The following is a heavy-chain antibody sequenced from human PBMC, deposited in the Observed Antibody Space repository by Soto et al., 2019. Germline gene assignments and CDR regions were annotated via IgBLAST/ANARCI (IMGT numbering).Heavy chain of an antibody. CDR2: IYPGDSDT. Sequence: GESLKISCKGSGHTFTNYWIGWVRQMPGKGLEWMGIIYPGDSDTKYNPSFQGQVTISADKSITTTYLQWSSLKASDTAIYYCAASIFYYGMDVWGQGTTVTVSS. CDR3: AASIFYYGMDV. CDR1: GHTFTNYW. J-gene: IGHJ6*02. V-gene: IGHV5-51*01.